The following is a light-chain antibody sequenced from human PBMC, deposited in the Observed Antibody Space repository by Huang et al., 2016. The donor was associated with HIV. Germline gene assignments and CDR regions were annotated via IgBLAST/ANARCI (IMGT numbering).Light chain of an antibody. CDR2: EAS. CDR1: EDISNY. J-gene: IGKJ4*01. CDR3: QQRRSWPLT. Sequence: EIVLTQSPATRSLSLGERATLSCRASEDISNYIVWYQQRPGQAPKLLISEASKRATGVPARLSGSGSGTEFILTIDSLEPEDFAVYYCQQRRSWPLTFGGGTKVEIK. V-gene: IGKV3D-11*01.